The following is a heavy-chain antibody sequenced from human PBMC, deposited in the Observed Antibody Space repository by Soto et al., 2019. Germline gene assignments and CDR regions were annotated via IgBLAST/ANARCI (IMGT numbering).Heavy chain of an antibody. V-gene: IGHV1-3*05. Sequence: QVQLVQSGAEEKKPGASVKVSCKASGYTFTSYAMRWVRQAPGQRLEWMGWINAGNGNTKYSQKFQGRVTITRDTSATTAYMELSSLISEDTAVYYCARGSGYYYWGHYWGQGTLVTVSS. CDR2: INAGNGNT. J-gene: IGHJ4*02. CDR3: ARGSGYYYWGHY. D-gene: IGHD3-22*01. CDR1: GYTFTSYA.